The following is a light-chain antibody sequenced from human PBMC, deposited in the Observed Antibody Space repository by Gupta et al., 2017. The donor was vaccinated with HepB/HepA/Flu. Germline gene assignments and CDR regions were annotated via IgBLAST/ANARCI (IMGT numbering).Light chain of an antibody. V-gene: IGLV2-11*01. CDR1: SSDVGGYNY. J-gene: IGLJ1*01. Sequence: QSALTQPRSVSGSPGQSVTISCTGTSSDVGGYNYVSWYQQHPGKAPKLMIYDVIKRPSGVPDRFSGSKSGNTASLTISGLQAEDEADYYCCSYAGSPYVFGTGTKVTVL. CDR3: CSYAGSPYV. CDR2: DVI.